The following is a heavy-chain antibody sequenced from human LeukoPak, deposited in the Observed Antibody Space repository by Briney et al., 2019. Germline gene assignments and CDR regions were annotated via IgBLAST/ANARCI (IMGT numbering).Heavy chain of an antibody. Sequence: GGSLRLSCAASGFTFSSYSMNWVRQAPGKGLEWVSYISSSSSTIYYADSVKGRFTISRDNAKNSLYLQMNSLRAEDTAVYYCTTEIGALPGSATFDIWGQGTMVTVSS. D-gene: IGHD3-3*01. V-gene: IGHV3-48*01. J-gene: IGHJ3*02. CDR2: ISSSSSTI. CDR1: GFTFSSYS. CDR3: TTEIGALPGSATFDI.